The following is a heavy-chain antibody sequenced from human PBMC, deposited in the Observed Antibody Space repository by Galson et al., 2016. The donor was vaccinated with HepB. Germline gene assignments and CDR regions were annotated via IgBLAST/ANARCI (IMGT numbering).Heavy chain of an antibody. Sequence: SLRLSCAASGFTFSTYSMTWVRQAPGKGLEWISYISSSSDSFYADSVKGRFTISRDNAKNSLYLKMSSLTDDDTAVYYCARGEIGTLPDYYFGMDVWGQGTTVTVSS. J-gene: IGHJ6*02. CDR1: GFTFSTYS. CDR3: ARGEIGTLPDYYFGMDV. V-gene: IGHV3-48*02. CDR2: ISSSSDS. D-gene: IGHD1-1*01.